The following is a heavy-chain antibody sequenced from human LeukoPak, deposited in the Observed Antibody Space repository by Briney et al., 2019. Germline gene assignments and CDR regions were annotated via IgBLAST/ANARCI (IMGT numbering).Heavy chain of an antibody. CDR3: ARGVNRVTQYYFDY. Sequence: SSQTLFLTCTVSGGSISSGGYYWSWIRQHPGKGLEWIGYIYYSGSTYYNPSLKSRVTISIDTSKNQFSLKLSSVTAADTAVYYCARGVNRVTQYYFDYWGQGTLVTVSS. CDR2: IYYSGST. V-gene: IGHV4-31*03. CDR1: GGSISSGGYY. D-gene: IGHD5-18*01. J-gene: IGHJ4*02.